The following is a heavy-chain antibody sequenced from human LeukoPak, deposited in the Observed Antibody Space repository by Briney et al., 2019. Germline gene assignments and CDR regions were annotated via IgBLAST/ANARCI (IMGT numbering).Heavy chain of an antibody. CDR3: ARGGHDYGDYVFDY. CDR1: GGSISSYY. CDR2: IYYSGST. J-gene: IGHJ4*02. D-gene: IGHD4-17*01. Sequence: SETLSLTCTVSGGSISSYYWSWVRQPPGKGLEWIGYIYYSGSTNYNPSLKSRVTISVDTSKNQFSLKLSSVTAADTAVYYCARGGHDYGDYVFDYWGQGTLVTVSS. V-gene: IGHV4-59*01.